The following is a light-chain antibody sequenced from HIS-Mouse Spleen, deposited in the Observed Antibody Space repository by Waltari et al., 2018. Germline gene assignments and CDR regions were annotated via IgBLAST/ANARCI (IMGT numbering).Light chain of an antibody. CDR1: SRVVGGYNY. CDR3: CSYAGSYTFEVV. CDR2: DVS. Sequence: QSALSQPRPVSGSPGLSVTISCTGTSRVVGGYNYVFWYPPHPGKAPKLMIYDVSKRPSGVPDRFSGSKSGNTASLTISGLQAEDEADYYCCSYAGSYTFEVVFGGGTKLTVL. V-gene: IGLV2-11*01. J-gene: IGLJ2*01.